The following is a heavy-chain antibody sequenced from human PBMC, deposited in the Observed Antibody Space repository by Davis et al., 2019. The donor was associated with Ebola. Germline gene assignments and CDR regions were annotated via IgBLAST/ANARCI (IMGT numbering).Heavy chain of an antibody. CDR3: ARGDYYDSSGYSHAAFDL. CDR1: GFTFSTYD. J-gene: IGHJ3*01. Sequence: GESLKISCAASGFTFSTYDMNWVRQAPGKGLECVTSIIRASYYIYYSDSLKGRFTISIDNAKNSLYLQMNSLRVEDTAVYHCARGDYYDSSGYSHAAFDLWGQGTMVTVSS. CDR2: IIRASYYI. V-gene: IGHV3-21*01. D-gene: IGHD3-22*01.